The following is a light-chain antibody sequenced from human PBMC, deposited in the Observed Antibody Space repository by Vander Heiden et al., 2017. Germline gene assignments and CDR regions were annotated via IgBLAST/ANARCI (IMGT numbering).Light chain of an antibody. CDR1: SSDVGGYNY. J-gene: IGLJ2*01. CDR3: SSYTSSPDVL. V-gene: IGLV2-14*01. Sequence: QSALTQPASVSGSPGQSITISCTGTSSDVGGYNYVSWYRHPPVKASTLMIYEVSNLPARVANRSSGSKAGHTASLTISGRQAEEEADYYCSSYTSSPDVLFGGGTKLTVL. CDR2: EVS.